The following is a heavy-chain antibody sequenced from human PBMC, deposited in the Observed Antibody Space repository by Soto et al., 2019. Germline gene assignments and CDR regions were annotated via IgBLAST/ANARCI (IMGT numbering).Heavy chain of an antibody. Sequence: QVQLVQSGAEVKRPGSSVKGSCESSGDTLNSYVIRWVRQAPGQGLAWMGGIIPIIGVTHYARKFQGRVTMSALSSTGTAYMELTNLGFADTALYYCARVSRGAKGEEHWCQGTLVTFPS. D-gene: IGHD3-16*01. CDR3: ARVSRGAKGEEH. V-gene: IGHV1-69*17. J-gene: IGHJ4*02. CDR2: IIPIIGVT. CDR1: GDTLNSYV.